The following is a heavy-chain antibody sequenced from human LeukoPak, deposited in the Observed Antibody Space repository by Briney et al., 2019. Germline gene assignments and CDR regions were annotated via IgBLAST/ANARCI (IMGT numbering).Heavy chain of an antibody. D-gene: IGHD6-6*01. CDR1: GFTFSSYW. V-gene: IGHV3-7*01. CDR2: IKQDGSEQ. Sequence: QPGGSLRLSCAAYGFTFSSYWMNWVRQAPGKGLEWVANIKQDGSEQYYVDSVKGRFTISRDNAKNSLYLQMNSLRAEDTALYYCARDLTSSSTAYFQHWGQGTLVTVSS. J-gene: IGHJ1*01. CDR3: ARDLTSSSTAYFQH.